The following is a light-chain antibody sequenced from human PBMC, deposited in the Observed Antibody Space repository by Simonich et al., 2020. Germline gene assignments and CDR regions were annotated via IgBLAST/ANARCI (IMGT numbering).Light chain of an antibody. CDR3: QSYDSSLSGWV. CDR2: GNS. V-gene: IGLV1-40*01. Sequence: QSVLTQPPSVSGAPGQRVTISCTWSSSNIGAGYDVHWYPQLPGTAPKPLIYGNSNLPSGVPDRFSGSKSGTSASLAITGLQAEDEADYYCQSYDSSLSGWVFGGGTKLTVL. CDR1: SSNIGAGYD. J-gene: IGLJ3*02.